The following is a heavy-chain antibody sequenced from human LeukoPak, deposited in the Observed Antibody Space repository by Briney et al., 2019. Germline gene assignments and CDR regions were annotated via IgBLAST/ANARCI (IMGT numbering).Heavy chain of an antibody. Sequence: GGSLGLSCAASGIAFRSFTMNWVRQAPGKGLEWVSSITPTSTSIFYADSVKGRFTISRDNAKNSLYLQMNSLRAEDTAVYHCATVYYDSSAYGDLDSWGQGTLGTVSS. D-gene: IGHD3-22*01. CDR2: ITPTSTSI. V-gene: IGHV3-21*01. CDR3: ATVYYDSSAYGDLDS. CDR1: GIAFRSFT. J-gene: IGHJ4*02.